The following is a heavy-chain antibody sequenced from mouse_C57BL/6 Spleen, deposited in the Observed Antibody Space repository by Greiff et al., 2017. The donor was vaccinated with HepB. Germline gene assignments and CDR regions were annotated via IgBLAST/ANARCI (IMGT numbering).Heavy chain of an antibody. CDR2: IRSKSNNYAT. CDR3: VRQEASWFAY. Sequence: EADGGLVQPKGSLKLSCAASGFSFNTYAMNWVRQAPGKGLEWVARIRSKSNNYATYYADSVKDRFTISRDDSESMLYLQMNNLKTEDTAMYYCVRQEASWFAYWGQGTLVTVSA. V-gene: IGHV10-1*01. D-gene: IGHD3-2*02. CDR1: GFSFNTYA. J-gene: IGHJ3*01.